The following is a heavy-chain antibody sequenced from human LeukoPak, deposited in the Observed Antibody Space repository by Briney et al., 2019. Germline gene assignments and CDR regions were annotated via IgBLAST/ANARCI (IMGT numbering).Heavy chain of an antibody. CDR1: GYTFTSYG. Sequence: GASVKVSCKASGYTFTSYGISWVRQAPGQGLEWMGWISAYNGNTNYAQKLQGRVTMTTDTSTSTAYMELRSLRSEDTAVYYCARDYYYDSSGYYRLDYWGQGTLVTVSS. CDR2: ISAYNGNT. CDR3: ARDYYYDSSGYYRLDY. D-gene: IGHD3-22*01. J-gene: IGHJ4*02. V-gene: IGHV1-18*01.